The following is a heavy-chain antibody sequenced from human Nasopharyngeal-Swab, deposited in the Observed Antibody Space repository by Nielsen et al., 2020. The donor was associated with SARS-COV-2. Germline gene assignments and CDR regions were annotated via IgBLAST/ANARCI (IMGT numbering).Heavy chain of an antibody. J-gene: IGHJ4*02. CDR1: GFTFDDYA. D-gene: IGHD2-2*01. Sequence: SLKISCAASGFTFDDYAMHWVRQAPGKGLEWVSGISWNSGSTGYADSVKGRFTISRDNAKNSLYLQMNSLRAEDTALYYCARDRGYCSSTSCYARKGLAGWGQGTLVTVSS. V-gene: IGHV3-9*01. CDR2: ISWNSGST. CDR3: ARDRGYCSSTSCYARKGLAG.